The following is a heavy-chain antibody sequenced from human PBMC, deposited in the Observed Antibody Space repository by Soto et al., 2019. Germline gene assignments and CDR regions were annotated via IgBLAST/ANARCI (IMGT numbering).Heavy chain of an antibody. J-gene: IGHJ3*02. CDR2: IRQDGSDK. Sequence: GGSLRLSCAASGFTFNSYYMTWFRQAPGRGLEWVANIRQDGSDKYYVGSVKGRFTISRDNAKKSLYLQMNSLRAEDTAVYYCAGERGGPTTSAFDIWGQGTMVTVSS. CDR3: AGERGGPTTSAFDI. CDR1: GFTFNSYY. V-gene: IGHV3-7*04. D-gene: IGHD1-26*01.